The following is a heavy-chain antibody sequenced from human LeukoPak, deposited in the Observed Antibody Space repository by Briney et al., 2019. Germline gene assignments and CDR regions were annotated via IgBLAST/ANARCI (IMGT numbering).Heavy chain of an antibody. V-gene: IGHV4-4*07. Sequence: SETLSLTCTVSGGSISSYYWSWIRQPAGKGLEWIGRIYTSGSTNYNPSLKSRVTMSVDTSKNQFSLKLSSVTAADTAVYYCAREAEITMVRGVIIGPYFDYWGQGTLVTVSS. J-gene: IGHJ4*02. D-gene: IGHD3-10*01. CDR3: AREAEITMVRGVIIGPYFDY. CDR2: IYTSGST. CDR1: GGSISSYY.